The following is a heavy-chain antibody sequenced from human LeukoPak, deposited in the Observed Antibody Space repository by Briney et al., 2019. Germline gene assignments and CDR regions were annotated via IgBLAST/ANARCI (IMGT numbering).Heavy chain of an antibody. CDR2: ISTTGGST. CDR3: VKVLSDSTTWRAPFDY. V-gene: IGHV3-64D*09. Sequence: PGGSLRLSCSASGFSFGTYAMHWVRQAPGKGLEYVSGISTTGGSTYYADSVKGRFTISRDNSKNTLYLQMSSLRPEDTAVYYCVKVLSDSTTWRAPFDYWGQGTLVTVSS. J-gene: IGHJ4*02. D-gene: IGHD6-13*01. CDR1: GFSFGTYA.